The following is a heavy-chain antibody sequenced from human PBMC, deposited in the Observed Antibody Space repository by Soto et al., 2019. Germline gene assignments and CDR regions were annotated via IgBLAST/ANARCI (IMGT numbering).Heavy chain of an antibody. CDR2: IIPILGIA. CDR1: GGTFSSYT. J-gene: IGHJ6*02. V-gene: IGHV1-69*02. Sequence: QVQLVQSGAEVKKPGSSVKVSCKASGGTFSSYTISWVRQAPGQGLEWMGRIIPILGIANYAQKFQGRVTITADKSTSTAYMELSSLRSEDTAVYYCASPAVTTAYYYGMDVWGQGTTVTVSS. D-gene: IGHD4-17*01. CDR3: ASPAVTTAYYYGMDV.